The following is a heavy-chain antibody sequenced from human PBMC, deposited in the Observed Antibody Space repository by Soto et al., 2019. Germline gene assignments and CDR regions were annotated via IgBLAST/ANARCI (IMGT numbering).Heavy chain of an antibody. Sequence: GGSLRLSCTVSGFMFSNYAMTWVRQAPGKGLEWVSAINPGGENTYYADSLEGRFTISRDNSKNTLYLQMNSLRAEDTAVYYRAGVAARFYYSYYMDVWGKGTTVTVSS. CDR1: GFMFSNYA. CDR2: INPGGENT. D-gene: IGHD6-6*01. CDR3: AGVAARFYYSYYMDV. V-gene: IGHV3-23*01. J-gene: IGHJ6*03.